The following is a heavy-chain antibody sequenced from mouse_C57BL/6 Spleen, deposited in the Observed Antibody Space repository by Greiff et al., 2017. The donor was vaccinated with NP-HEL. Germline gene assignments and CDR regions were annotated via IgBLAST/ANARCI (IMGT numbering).Heavy chain of an antibody. V-gene: IGHV1-9*01. CDR3: ASAVTTWGYAMDY. CDR2: ILPGSGST. J-gene: IGHJ4*01. CDR1: GYTFTGYW. Sequence: VQLQQSGAELMKPGASVKLSCKATGYTFTGYWIEWVKQRPGHGLEWIGEILPGSGSTNYNEKFKGKATFTADTSSNTAYMQLSSLTTEDADIYVCASAVTTWGYAMDYWGQGTSVTVSS. D-gene: IGHD2-2*01.